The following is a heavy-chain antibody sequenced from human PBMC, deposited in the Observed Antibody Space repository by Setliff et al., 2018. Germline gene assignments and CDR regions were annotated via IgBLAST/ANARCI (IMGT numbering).Heavy chain of an antibody. J-gene: IGHJ4*02. CDR1: GGSISGSSSF. CDR2: VYYSGST. V-gene: IGHV4-39*01. Sequence: PSETLSLTCTVSGGSISGSSSFWGWTRQPTGKGMEWIRSVYYSGSTYYNPSRKSRVTISVDTSKNQFSLNLSSVTAADTAVYYCAAPGGGSCRFWGQGTLVTVSS. CDR3: AAPGGGSCRF. D-gene: IGHD1-26*01.